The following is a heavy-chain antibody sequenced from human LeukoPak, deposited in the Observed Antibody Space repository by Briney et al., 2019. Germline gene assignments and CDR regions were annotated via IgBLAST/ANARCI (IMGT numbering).Heavy chain of an antibody. J-gene: IGHJ6*03. CDR2: INSDGSST. CDR1: GFTFSHYW. Sequence: GGSLRVSCAASGFTFSHYWMHWVRQAPGKGLVWVSRINSDGSSTTYADSVKGRFTISRDNAKNTLYLQMNSLRAEDTAVYYCARGTSIFGVVTFYYYYYMDVWGKGTTVTISS. CDR3: ARGTSIFGVVTFYYYYYMDV. D-gene: IGHD3-3*01. V-gene: IGHV3-74*01.